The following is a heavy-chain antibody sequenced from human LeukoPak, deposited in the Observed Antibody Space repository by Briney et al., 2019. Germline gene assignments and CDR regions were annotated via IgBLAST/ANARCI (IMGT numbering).Heavy chain of an antibody. Sequence: GESLKISCKGSGYSFTSYWIGWVRQMPGKGLEWMGIIYPGDSDTRYSPSFQGQVTISADKSISTAYLQWSSLKASDTAMYYCARLGRRWLRSWYYMDVWGKGTTVTVSS. CDR2: IYPGDSDT. CDR3: ARLGRRWLRSWYYMDV. V-gene: IGHV5-51*01. J-gene: IGHJ6*03. CDR1: GYSFTSYW. D-gene: IGHD5-12*01.